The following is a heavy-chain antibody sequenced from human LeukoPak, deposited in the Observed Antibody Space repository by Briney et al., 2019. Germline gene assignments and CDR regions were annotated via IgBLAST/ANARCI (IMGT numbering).Heavy chain of an antibody. V-gene: IGHV3-74*01. Sequence: PGGSLRLSCAASGFTFSSYGMHWVRQAPGKGLVWVSRINTDGSSTSYADSVKGRFTISRDNAKNTLYLQMNSLRAEDTAVYYCGRGYYYYYMDVWGKGTTVTVSS. CDR3: GRGYYYYYMDV. J-gene: IGHJ6*03. CDR1: GFTFSSYG. CDR2: INTDGSST.